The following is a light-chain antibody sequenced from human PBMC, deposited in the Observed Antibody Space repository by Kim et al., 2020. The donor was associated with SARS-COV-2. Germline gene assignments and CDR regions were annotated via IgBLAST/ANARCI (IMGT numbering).Light chain of an antibody. V-gene: IGKV3-15*01. CDR1: ESVSSN. CDR3: QQYNNWPPRT. J-gene: IGKJ1*01. Sequence: EIVMTQSPVTLSVSPGERATLSCRATESVSSNLAWYQQKPGQAPRLLIYAASTRATGIPARFSGSGSGTEFTLTISSLQSEDFAVYYCQQYNNWPPRTFGRGTKVEIK. CDR2: AAS.